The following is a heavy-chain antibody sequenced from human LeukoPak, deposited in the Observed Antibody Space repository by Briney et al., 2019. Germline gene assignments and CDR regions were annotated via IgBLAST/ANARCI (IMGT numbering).Heavy chain of an antibody. V-gene: IGHV5-51*01. CDR1: GYSFTSYW. D-gene: IGHD2-8*01. Sequence: GESLKISCKGSGYSFTSYWIGWVRQMPGKGLEWMGIIYPGDSDTRYSPSFQGQVTISADKSISTAYLQWSSLKASDTAMYYCVSQSPSSYCTNGVCYTDAFDIWGQGTMVTVSS. J-gene: IGHJ3*02. CDR3: VSQSPSSYCTNGVCYTDAFDI. CDR2: IYPGDSDT.